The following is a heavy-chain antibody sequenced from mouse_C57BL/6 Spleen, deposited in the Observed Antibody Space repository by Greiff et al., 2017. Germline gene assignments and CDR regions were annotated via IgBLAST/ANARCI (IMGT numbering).Heavy chain of an antibody. J-gene: IGHJ1*03. D-gene: IGHD1-1*01. Sequence: QVQLQQPGAELVRPGSSVKLSCKASGYTFTSYWMHWVKQRPIQGLEWIGNIDPSDSETHYNQKFKDKATLTVDKSSSTAYMQLSSLTSGDSAVYYCARGFITTDGYFDVWGTGTTVTVSS. V-gene: IGHV1-52*01. CDR2: IDPSDSET. CDR3: ARGFITTDGYFDV. CDR1: GYTFTSYW.